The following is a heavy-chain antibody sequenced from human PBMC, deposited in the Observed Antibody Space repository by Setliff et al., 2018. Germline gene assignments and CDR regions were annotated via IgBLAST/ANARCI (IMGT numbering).Heavy chain of an antibody. Sequence: PSETLSLTCTVSGGSISSHYWSWMRQPPGKRLEWIAYIHSSGSTSYNPSLKSRVTISVDTSKNQFSLKLSSVTEADTALYYCARDRPGSSSSDFWGQGTMVTVSS. CDR1: GGSISSHY. CDR2: IHSSGST. V-gene: IGHV4-59*11. D-gene: IGHD6-13*01. CDR3: ARDRPGSSSSDF. J-gene: IGHJ3*01.